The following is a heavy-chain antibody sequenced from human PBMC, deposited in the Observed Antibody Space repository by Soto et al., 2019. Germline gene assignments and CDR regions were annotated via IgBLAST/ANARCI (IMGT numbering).Heavy chain of an antibody. V-gene: IGHV3-30*18. Sequence: PGGSLRLSCAASGFTFSSYGMHWVRQAPGKGLEWVAVISYDGSNKYYADSVKGRFTISRDNSKNTLYLQMNSLRAEDTAVYYCAKNHDSSGYYYEHWGQGTLVTVSS. CDR1: GFTFSSYG. D-gene: IGHD3-22*01. CDR3: AKNHDSSGYYYEH. J-gene: IGHJ1*01. CDR2: ISYDGSNK.